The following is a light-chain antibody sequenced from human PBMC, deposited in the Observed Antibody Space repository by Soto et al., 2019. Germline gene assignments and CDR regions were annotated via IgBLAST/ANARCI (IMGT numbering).Light chain of an antibody. CDR1: SSNIGTNS. Sequence: QCVLTQPPSASGTPGQRVTITCTGGSSNIGTNSVNWYKQLPGRAPKLLIYTNDLRPSGVPDRFSGSKSGTSASLAISGLQSEDEADYYCAAWDDSLNGFYVFGIGTKVTVL. CDR3: AAWDDSLNGFYV. V-gene: IGLV1-44*01. J-gene: IGLJ1*01. CDR2: TND.